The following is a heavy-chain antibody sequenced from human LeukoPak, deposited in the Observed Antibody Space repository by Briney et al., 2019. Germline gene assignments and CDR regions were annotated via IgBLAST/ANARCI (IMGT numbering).Heavy chain of an antibody. CDR2: IYYTGST. CDR3: ARRTYYYDSSGYYYYYMDV. D-gene: IGHD3-22*01. J-gene: IGHJ6*03. Sequence: SETLSLTCTVSGGSISSYYWSWIRQPPGKGLEWIGYIYYTGSTNYNPSLKSRVTISVDTSKNQFSLNLSSVTAADTAVYFCARRTYYYDSSGYYYYYMDVWGKGTTVTVFS. V-gene: IGHV4-59*08. CDR1: GGSISSYY.